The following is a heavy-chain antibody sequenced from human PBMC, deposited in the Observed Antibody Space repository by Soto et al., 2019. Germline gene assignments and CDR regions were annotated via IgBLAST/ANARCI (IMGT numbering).Heavy chain of an antibody. D-gene: IGHD3-9*01. CDR1: GFTFSSYG. Sequence: HPGGSLRLSCAASGFTFSSYGMHWVRQAPGKGLEWVAVISYDGSNKYYADSVKGRFTISRDNSKNTLYLQMNSLRAEDTAVYYCAKDLTLLRYFDWQNYYYYGMDVWSQGTTVTVSS. CDR2: ISYDGSNK. J-gene: IGHJ6*02. V-gene: IGHV3-30*18. CDR3: AKDLTLLRYFDWQNYYYYGMDV.